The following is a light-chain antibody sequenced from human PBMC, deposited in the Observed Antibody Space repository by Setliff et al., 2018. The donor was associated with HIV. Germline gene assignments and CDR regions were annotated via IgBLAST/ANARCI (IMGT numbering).Light chain of an antibody. CDR1: SSNIGVNS. V-gene: IGLV1-44*01. Sequence: GSSSNIGVNSVTWYQQFPGTAPKLLMYSTNQRPSGVADRFSGSKSGTSASLAISGLQSEDEADYYCAAWDDSLSEPFYVFGTGTKVTVL. CDR3: AAWDDSLSEPFYV. J-gene: IGLJ1*01. CDR2: STN.